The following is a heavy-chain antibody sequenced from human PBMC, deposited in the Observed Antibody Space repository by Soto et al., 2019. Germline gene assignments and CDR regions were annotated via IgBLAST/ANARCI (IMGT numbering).Heavy chain of an antibody. V-gene: IGHV1-69*13. J-gene: IGHJ4*02. CDR3: ASCFMVRGVISYYFDY. CDR2: IIPIFGTA. CDR1: GGTFSSYA. D-gene: IGHD3-10*01. Sequence: SVKVSCKASGGTFSSYAISWVRQAPGQGLEWMGGIIPIFGTANYAQKFQGRVTITADESTSTAYMELSSLRSEDTAVYYCASCFMVRGVISYYFDYWRQGTLVTVSS.